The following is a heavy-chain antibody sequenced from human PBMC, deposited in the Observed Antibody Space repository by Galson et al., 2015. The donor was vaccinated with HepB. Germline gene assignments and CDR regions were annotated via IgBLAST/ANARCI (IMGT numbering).Heavy chain of an antibody. V-gene: IGHV3-74*01. CDR3: AKSRGASFYFDS. J-gene: IGHJ4*02. CDR2: INPGGSST. Sequence: SLRLSCAASGFIFNTYWMRWVRQAPGKGLVWVSRINPGGSSTTYADSVKDRFTISRDNAKNTLYLQMNSLRPEETAVFYCAKSRGASFYFDSWGQGTLVTVSS. D-gene: IGHD1-26*01. CDR1: GFIFNTYW.